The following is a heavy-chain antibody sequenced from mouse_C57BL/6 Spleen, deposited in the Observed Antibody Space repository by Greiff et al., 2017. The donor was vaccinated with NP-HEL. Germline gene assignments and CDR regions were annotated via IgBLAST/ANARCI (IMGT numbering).Heavy chain of an antibody. CDR1: GFTFSDYG. Sequence: EVQGVESGGGLVQPGGSLKLSCAASGFTFSDYGMAWVRQAPRKGLEWVAFISNLAYSIYYADTVTGRFTIARENAKNTLYLEMSSLRSEDTAMYYCARHYYWYFDVWGTGTTVTVSS. J-gene: IGHJ1*03. V-gene: IGHV5-15*01. CDR3: ARHYYWYFDV. CDR2: ISNLAYSI.